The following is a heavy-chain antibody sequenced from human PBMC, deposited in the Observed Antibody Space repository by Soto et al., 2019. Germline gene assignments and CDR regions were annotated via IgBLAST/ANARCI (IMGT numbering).Heavy chain of an antibody. CDR1: GFTFSSYA. Sequence: EAQLLESGGGLLQPGGSLRLSCAASGFTFSSYAMSWVRLAPGKGLEWVSGITGSGAITYYTDSVKGRFTISRDNSKNTLYLQMHSLRAEDTAVYYCARDVWETTSMYYGLDVWVLGTTVTVSS. CDR2: ITGSGAIT. D-gene: IGHD1-26*01. V-gene: IGHV3-23*01. J-gene: IGHJ6*02. CDR3: ARDVWETTSMYYGLDV.